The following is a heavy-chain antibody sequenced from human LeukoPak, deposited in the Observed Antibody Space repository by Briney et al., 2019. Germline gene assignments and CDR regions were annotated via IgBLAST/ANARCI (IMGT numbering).Heavy chain of an antibody. V-gene: IGHV3-15*01. J-gene: IGHJ3*02. D-gene: IGHD3-22*01. CDR2: IKSKTDGGTT. CDR3: TTPYYYDSSGYYYPYAFDI. CDR1: GFTFSNAW. Sequence: GGSLRLSCAASGFTFSNAWMSWVRQAPGKGLEWVGRIKSKTDGGTTDYAAPVKGRFTISRDDSKNTLYLQMNSLKTEDTAVYYCTTPYYYDSSGYYYPYAFDIWGQGTMVTVSS.